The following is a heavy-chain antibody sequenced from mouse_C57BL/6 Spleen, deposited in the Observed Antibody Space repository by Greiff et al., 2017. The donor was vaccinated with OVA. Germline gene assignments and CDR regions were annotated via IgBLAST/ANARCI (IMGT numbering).Heavy chain of an antibody. CDR2: IWRGGST. V-gene: IGHV2-5*01. Sequence: VHLVESGPGLVQPSQSLSITCTVSGFSLTSYGVHWVRQSPGKGLEWLGVIWRGGSTDYNAAFMSRLSITKDNSKSQVFFKMNSLQADDTAIYYCAKEENYYGPPYAMDYWGQGTSVTVSS. CDR3: AKEENYYGPPYAMDY. CDR1: GFSLTSYG. D-gene: IGHD1-1*01. J-gene: IGHJ4*01.